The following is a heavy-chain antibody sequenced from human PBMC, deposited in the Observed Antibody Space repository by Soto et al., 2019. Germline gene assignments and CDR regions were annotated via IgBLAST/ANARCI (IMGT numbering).Heavy chain of an antibody. CDR3: ARALDYDYIWGSYRYVDY. Sequence: QVQLVQSGAEVKKPGASVKVSCKASGYTFTSYDINWVRQATGQGLEWMGWMNPNSGNTGYAQKFQARVTMTRNTTISTAYMELSSLRSEDTAVYYCARALDYDYIWGSYRYVDYWGQGTLVTVSS. CDR2: MNPNSGNT. D-gene: IGHD3-16*02. CDR1: GYTFTSYD. V-gene: IGHV1-8*01. J-gene: IGHJ4*02.